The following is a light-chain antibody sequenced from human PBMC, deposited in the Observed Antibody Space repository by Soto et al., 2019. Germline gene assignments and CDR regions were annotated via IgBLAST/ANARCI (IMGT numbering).Light chain of an antibody. CDR2: DAS. V-gene: IGKV3-11*01. CDR3: QQRNNWPLT. CDR1: QSVSSS. Sequence: EIVLTQSPATLSLSPGERATLSCRASQSVSSSLTWYQQKPGQAPRLLIYDASSRATGIPARFSGSGSGTDFNLTISSLEPEDFAAYYCQQRNNWPLTFGGGTKVEIK. J-gene: IGKJ4*01.